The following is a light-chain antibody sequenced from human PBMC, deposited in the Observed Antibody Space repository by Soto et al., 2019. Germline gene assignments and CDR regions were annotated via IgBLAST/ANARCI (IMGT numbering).Light chain of an antibody. CDR3: QQYNDWPPIT. Sequence: EVVLTQSPGTLSLSPGERATLSCRTSQSVTSNFLSWFQQKPGQPPRLLLYGASTRATGVPARFSGTGSGTDFTLTISSLQSDDFALYYCQQYNDWPPITFGGGTKVEIK. CDR1: QSVTSN. J-gene: IGKJ4*01. V-gene: IGKV3-15*01. CDR2: GAS.